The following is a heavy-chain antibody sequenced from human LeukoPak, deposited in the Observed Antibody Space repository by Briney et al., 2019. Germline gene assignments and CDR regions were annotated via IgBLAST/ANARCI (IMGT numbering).Heavy chain of an antibody. D-gene: IGHD1-26*01. Sequence: PGGSLRLSCAASGFTVSSNYMSWVRQAPGKGLEWVPVIYSGGSTYYADSVKGRFTISRDNSKNTLYLQMNSLRAEDTAVYYCARGGGSYLYYFDYWGQGTLVTVSS. V-gene: IGHV3-53*01. J-gene: IGHJ4*02. CDR2: IYSGGST. CDR1: GFTVSSNY. CDR3: ARGGGSYLYYFDY.